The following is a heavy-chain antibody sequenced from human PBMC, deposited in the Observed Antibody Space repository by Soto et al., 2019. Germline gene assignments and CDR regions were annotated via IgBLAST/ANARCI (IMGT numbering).Heavy chain of an antibody. CDR3: ARGVAGSGFDL. CDR2: TYYRSNWRH. Sequence: QTLSLTCAISGDSVSSNTAAWNGIRSSPSRGLEWLGRTYYRSNWRHDYAVSVKSRITVNPDTSKNHFSLQLNSVTPDDTAVYYCARGVAGSGFDLWGQGTLVTVSS. J-gene: IGHJ4*02. V-gene: IGHV6-1*01. D-gene: IGHD6-19*01. CDR1: GDSVSSNTAA.